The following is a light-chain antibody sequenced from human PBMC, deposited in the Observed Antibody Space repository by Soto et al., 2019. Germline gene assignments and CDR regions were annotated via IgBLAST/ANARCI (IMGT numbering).Light chain of an antibody. Sequence: QSVLTQPASVSGSPGKSITISCTGTSSDVGGYNYVSWYQQHPGKAPKLMIYDVSNRPSGVSNRFSGSKSGNTASLTISGLQAEDEAEYYCSSYTSSSTDVVFGGGTKRTVL. J-gene: IGLJ2*01. CDR3: SSYTSSSTDVV. V-gene: IGLV2-14*01. CDR2: DVS. CDR1: SSDVGGYNY.